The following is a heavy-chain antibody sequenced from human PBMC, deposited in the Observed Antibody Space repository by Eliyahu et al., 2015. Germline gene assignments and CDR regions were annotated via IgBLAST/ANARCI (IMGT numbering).Heavy chain of an antibody. CDR1: GFTFXRYP. D-gene: IGHD3-3*01. J-gene: IGHJ5*02. Sequence: EVQLVESGGGLVQPGGSLRLXCAGSGFTFXRYPMSWVRQAPGKGLEWVSAINDGNGKTNYADSVKGRFTISRDDSKNTLYLQMNDLRPEDTAKYYCAKVNWLRLLAGDDHWGQGTLVTVSS. CDR3: AKVNWLRLLAGDDH. CDR2: INDGNGKT. V-gene: IGHV3-23*04.